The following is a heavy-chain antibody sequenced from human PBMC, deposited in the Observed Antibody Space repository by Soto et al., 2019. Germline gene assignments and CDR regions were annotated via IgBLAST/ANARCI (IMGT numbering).Heavy chain of an antibody. V-gene: IGHV3-30-3*01. Sequence: LRLSCAASGFTFSSYAMHWVRQAPGKGLEWVAVISYDGSNKYYADSVKGRFTISRDNSKNTLYLQMNSLRAEDTAVYYCARDPSKVRGVNSYYYYGMDVWGQGTTVTVSS. D-gene: IGHD3-10*01. J-gene: IGHJ6*02. CDR1: GFTFSSYA. CDR3: ARDPSKVRGVNSYYYYGMDV. CDR2: ISYDGSNK.